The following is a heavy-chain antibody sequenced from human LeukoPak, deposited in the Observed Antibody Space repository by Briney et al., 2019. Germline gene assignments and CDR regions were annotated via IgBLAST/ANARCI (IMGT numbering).Heavy chain of an antibody. CDR1: GGSISSYY. CDR3: ARSRGYYYGSGDPHFDY. V-gene: IGHV4-59*01. J-gene: IGHJ4*02. CDR2: IYYSGST. D-gene: IGHD3-10*01. Sequence: SETLSLTCTVSGGSISSYYWSWIRQPPGKGLEWIGYIYYSGSTNYNPSLKSRVTISVGTSKNQFSLKLSSVTAADTAVYYCARSRGYYYGSGDPHFDYWGQGTLVTVSS.